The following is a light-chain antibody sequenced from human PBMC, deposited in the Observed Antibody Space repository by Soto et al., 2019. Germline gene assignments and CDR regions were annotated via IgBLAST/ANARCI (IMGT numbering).Light chain of an antibody. Sequence: EIVLTQSPATLSLSPGERATLSCRASQSVSTNLAWYQQKPGQAPRPLIYDASNRATGIPARFRGSGSGTDFTLTISSLEPEDFAVYYCQQRGNWPITFGQGTRLEIK. CDR1: QSVSTN. J-gene: IGKJ5*01. V-gene: IGKV3-11*01. CDR3: QQRGNWPIT. CDR2: DAS.